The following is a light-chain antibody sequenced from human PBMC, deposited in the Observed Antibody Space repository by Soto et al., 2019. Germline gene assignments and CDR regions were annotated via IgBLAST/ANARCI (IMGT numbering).Light chain of an antibody. J-gene: IGKJ3*01. CDR2: DAS. Sequence: ESLLTQSPATLSSFPGDRVPLSCRASQAVNTRLAWYQHKPGQAPRLLMFDASNRATDIPDRFSGSGSGTDFTLTISRLEPEDFAVYYCQKYGSSPAFGPGTKWIS. V-gene: IGKV3-20*01. CDR3: QKYGSSPA. CDR1: QAVNTR.